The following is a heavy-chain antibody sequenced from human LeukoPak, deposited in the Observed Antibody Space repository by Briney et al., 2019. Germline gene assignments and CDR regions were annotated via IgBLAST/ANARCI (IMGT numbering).Heavy chain of an antibody. Sequence: RSSETLSLTCTVSGGSISSYYWSWIRQPPGKGLEWIGYIYYSGSTNYNPSLKSRVTISVDTSKNQFSLKLSSVTAADTAVYYCARDDYYYGIDYWGQGTLVTVSS. V-gene: IGHV4-59*01. D-gene: IGHD3-10*01. J-gene: IGHJ4*02. CDR3: ARDDYYYGIDY. CDR2: IYYSGST. CDR1: GGSISSYY.